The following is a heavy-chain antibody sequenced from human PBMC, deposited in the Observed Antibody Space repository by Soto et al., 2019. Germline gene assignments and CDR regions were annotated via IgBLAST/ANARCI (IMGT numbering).Heavy chain of an antibody. CDR1: GFTFSTHW. Sequence: EVQLVESGGGLVQPGGSLRLSCAASGFTFSTHWMHWVRQAPGKGLVWVSRINTDGSTTSYADSVKGRFTISRDNAKNTLYLQMNSLRVEDTAVYYCARDLTWNQADYWGQGTLVTVSS. V-gene: IGHV3-74*01. J-gene: IGHJ4*02. D-gene: IGHD1-1*01. CDR2: INTDGSTT. CDR3: ARDLTWNQADY.